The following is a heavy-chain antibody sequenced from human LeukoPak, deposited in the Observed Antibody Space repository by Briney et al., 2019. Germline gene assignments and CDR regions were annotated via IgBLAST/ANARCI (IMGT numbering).Heavy chain of an antibody. J-gene: IGHJ3*02. CDR1: GYTFTGYY. CDR3: AYDYGDYVGAFDI. CDR2: INPNSGGT. V-gene: IGHV1-2*02. Sequence: ASVKVSCKASGYTFTGYYMHWVRQAPGQGLEWMGWINPNSGGTNYAQKFQGRVTMTRDTSISTAYMELSRLRSDDTAVYYCAYDYGDYVGAFDIWGQGTMVTVSS. D-gene: IGHD4-17*01.